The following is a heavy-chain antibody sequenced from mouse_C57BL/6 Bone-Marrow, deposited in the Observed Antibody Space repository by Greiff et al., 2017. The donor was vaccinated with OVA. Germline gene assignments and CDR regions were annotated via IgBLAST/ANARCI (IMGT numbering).Heavy chain of an antibody. V-gene: IGHV3-6*01. CDR3: ARDQGIYYYGSSYEDYAMDY. Sequence: EVKLMESGPGLVKPSQSLSLTCSVTGYSITSGYYWNWIRQFPGNTLEWMGYISYDGSNNYNPSLKNRISITRDTSKNQFFLKLNSVTTEDTATYYCARDQGIYYYGSSYEDYAMDYWGQGTSVTVSS. CDR1: GYSITSGYY. CDR2: ISYDGSN. J-gene: IGHJ4*01. D-gene: IGHD1-1*01.